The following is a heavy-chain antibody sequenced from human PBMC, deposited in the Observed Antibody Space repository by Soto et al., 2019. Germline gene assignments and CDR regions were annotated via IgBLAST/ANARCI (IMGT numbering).Heavy chain of an antibody. D-gene: IGHD5-12*01. CDR2: IYFIGST. Sequence: PSETLSLTCTVSGGSISSYYWHWIRQAPGKGLEWIGYIYFIGSTNYNPSLKSRVTISVDTSKNQFSLNLDSVTAADTAVYYCASNRAYATSFDYWGQGTLVTVSS. CDR1: GGSISSYY. V-gene: IGHV4-59*08. CDR3: ASNRAYATSFDY. J-gene: IGHJ4*02.